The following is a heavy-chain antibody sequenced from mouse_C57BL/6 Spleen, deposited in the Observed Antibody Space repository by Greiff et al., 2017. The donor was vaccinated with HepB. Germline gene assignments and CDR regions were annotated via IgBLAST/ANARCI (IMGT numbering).Heavy chain of an antibody. CDR2: IYPGSGST. CDR1: GYTFTSYW. Sequence: VQLQQPGAELVKPGASVKMSCKASGYTFTSYWITWVKQRPGQGLEWIGDIYPGSGSTNYNKKFKSKATLTVDTSSSTAYMQLSSLTSEDSAVYYCAREDYDRWYFDVWGTGTTVTVSS. V-gene: IGHV1-55*01. CDR3: AREDYDRWYFDV. D-gene: IGHD2-4*01. J-gene: IGHJ1*03.